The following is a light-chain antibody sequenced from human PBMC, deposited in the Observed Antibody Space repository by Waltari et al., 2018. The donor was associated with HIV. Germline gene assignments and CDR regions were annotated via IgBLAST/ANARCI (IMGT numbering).Light chain of an antibody. CDR3: QAWDRSTVI. Sequence: NELTQPPSVSVSPGQTAPITCSGAKLGQKYAHWYQKKSGKSPVLLMSEVSKRRSGIPVRFSGSISGDTATLTISGTQVEDEADYHCQAWDRSTVIFAGGTKLTVL. J-gene: IGLJ2*01. V-gene: IGLV3-1*01. CDR2: EVS. CDR1: KLGQKY.